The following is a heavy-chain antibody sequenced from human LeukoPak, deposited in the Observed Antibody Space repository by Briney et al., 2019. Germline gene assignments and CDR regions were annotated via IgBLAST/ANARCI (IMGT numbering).Heavy chain of an antibody. CDR2: INPNSGGT. CDR3: ARACQHDWSTSCSDAFDI. V-gene: IGHV1-2*02. Sequence: ASVKVSCKASGYTFTGYYMHWVRQAPGQGLEWMGWINPNSGGTNYAQKFQGRVTMTRDTSISTAYMELSRLRSDDTAVYYCARACQHDWSTSCSDAFDIWGQGTMVTVSS. J-gene: IGHJ3*02. D-gene: IGHD2-2*01. CDR1: GYTFTGYY.